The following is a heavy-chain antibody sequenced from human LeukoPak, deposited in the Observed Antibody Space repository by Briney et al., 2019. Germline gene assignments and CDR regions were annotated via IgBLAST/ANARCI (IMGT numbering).Heavy chain of an antibody. Sequence: PGGSLRLSCAASGLTVNSNYMNWVRQAPGKGLQWVSVIQSGGTTYYADSVKGRFTITRGNSKNTLYLQMNSLRAEDTAVYYCARALLVRNGYNYSPNYFDYWGQGTLVTVSS. D-gene: IGHD5-24*01. CDR3: ARALLVRNGYNYSPNYFDY. CDR2: IQSGGTT. V-gene: IGHV3-53*01. CDR1: GLTVNSNY. J-gene: IGHJ4*02.